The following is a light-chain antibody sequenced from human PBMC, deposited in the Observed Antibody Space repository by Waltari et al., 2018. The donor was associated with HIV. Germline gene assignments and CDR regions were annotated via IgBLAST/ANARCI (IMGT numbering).Light chain of an antibody. CDR3: QQYKNWPET. Sequence: EVVLTQAPRTLSVSLGDGASLSCRASQKIKNKLGWYQQKPGQAPTLLIYDASRRATAIPDRCSGGGSGTGFNLTISRLLFEDVAVYVCQQYKNWPETFGQGTQVEIK. J-gene: IGKJ1*01. V-gene: IGKV3D-15*01. CDR1: QKIKNK. CDR2: DAS.